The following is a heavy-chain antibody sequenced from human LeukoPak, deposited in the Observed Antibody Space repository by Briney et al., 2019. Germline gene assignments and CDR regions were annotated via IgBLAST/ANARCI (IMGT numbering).Heavy chain of an antibody. D-gene: IGHD6-13*01. V-gene: IGHV3-23*01. CDR3: ARGAISSWYED. Sequence: GGSLRLSCAASGFTFSSYAMSWVRQAPGKGLEWVSAISGSGGSTYYADSAKGRFPISRDISKNMLYLQMNSLRADDTAVYYCARGAISSWYEDWGQGTLVTVSS. CDR1: GFTFSSYA. J-gene: IGHJ4*02. CDR2: ISGSGGST.